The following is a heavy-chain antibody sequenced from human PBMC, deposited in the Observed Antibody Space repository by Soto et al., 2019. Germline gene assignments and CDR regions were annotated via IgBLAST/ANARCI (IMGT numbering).Heavy chain of an antibody. CDR2: IYYSGST. Sequence: QVQLQESGPGLVKPSQTLSLTCTVSGGSINSGDYYWSWIRQPPGKGLEWIGYIYYSGSTYYNPSLKRRVTISIDTSQHQFSLKLSSVTAADTAVYYCARGPNWGLVDYWGQGTLVTVSS. V-gene: IGHV4-30-4*01. J-gene: IGHJ4*02. D-gene: IGHD7-27*01. CDR1: GGSINSGDYY. CDR3: ARGPNWGLVDY.